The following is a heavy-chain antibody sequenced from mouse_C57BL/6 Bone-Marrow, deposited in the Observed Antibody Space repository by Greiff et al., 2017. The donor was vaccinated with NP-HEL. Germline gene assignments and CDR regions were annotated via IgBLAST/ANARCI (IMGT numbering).Heavy chain of an antibody. CDR3: ARMGITTVVATHYYFDY. Sequence: VQLQQSGAELVRPGTSVKMSCKASGYTFTNYWIGWAKQRPGHGLEWIGDIYPGGGYTNYNEKFKGKATLTADKSSSTAYMQFSSLTSEDSAIYYCARMGITTVVATHYYFDYWGQGTTLTVSS. D-gene: IGHD1-1*01. V-gene: IGHV1-63*01. CDR2: IYPGGGYT. J-gene: IGHJ2*01. CDR1: GYTFTNYW.